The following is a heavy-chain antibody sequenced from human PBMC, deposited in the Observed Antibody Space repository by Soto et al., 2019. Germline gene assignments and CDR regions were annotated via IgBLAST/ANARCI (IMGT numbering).Heavy chain of an antibody. V-gene: IGHV4-39*01. J-gene: IGHJ4*02. CDR1: GGSISSLSYY. Sequence: SVTMCLTCTVAGGSISSLSYYWGWIRQPPGKGLEWIGSIYYSGSTYYNPSLKSRVTISVDTSKNQFSLKLSSVTAADTAVYYCAGRYDFWSGYNYFDYWGKGTLVTVSS. CDR2: IYYSGST. D-gene: IGHD3-3*01. CDR3: AGRYDFWSGYNYFDY.